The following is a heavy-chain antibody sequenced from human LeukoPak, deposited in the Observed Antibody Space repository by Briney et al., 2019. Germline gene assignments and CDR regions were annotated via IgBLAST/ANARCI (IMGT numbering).Heavy chain of an antibody. CDR1: GYTFTSCY. J-gene: IGHJ4*02. CDR3: ARDKRAYYDILTGYFPFDY. CDR2: INPSGGST. D-gene: IGHD3-9*01. Sequence: ASVKVSCKASGYTFTSCYMHWVRQAPGQGLEWMGIINPSGGSTSYAQKFQGRVTMTRDTSTSTVYMELSSLRSEDTAVYYCARDKRAYYDILTGYFPFDYWGQGTLVTVSS. V-gene: IGHV1-46*01.